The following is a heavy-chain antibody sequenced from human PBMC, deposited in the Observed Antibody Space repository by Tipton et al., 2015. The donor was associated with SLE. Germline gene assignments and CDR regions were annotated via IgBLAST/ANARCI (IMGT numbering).Heavy chain of an antibody. V-gene: IGHV4-4*07. CDR1: GGSISSYY. CDR3: ARDIAAAGDSYGMDV. Sequence: LRLSCTVSGGSISSYYWSWIRQPAGKGLEWIGRIYTSGSTHYNPSLKSRVTMSVDTSKNQFSLKLSSVTAADTAVYYCARDIAAAGDSYGMDVWCQWTTVSVSS. CDR2: IYTSGST. J-gene: IGHJ6*02. D-gene: IGHD6-13*01.